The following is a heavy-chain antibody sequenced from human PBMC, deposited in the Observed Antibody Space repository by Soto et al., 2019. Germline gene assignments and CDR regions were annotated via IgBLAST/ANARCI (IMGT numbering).Heavy chain of an antibody. CDR2: ISSSSSYI. J-gene: IGHJ4*02. CDR1: GFTFSRYN. Sequence: GGSLRLSCAASGFTFSRYNMNWVRQAPGKGLEWVSSISSSSSYIFYADSVRGRFTISRDNAKNSLYLQMNSLRAEDTAVYYCARDYRADWGPGTLVTVSS. V-gene: IGHV3-21*01. CDR3: ARDYRAD. D-gene: IGHD1-26*01.